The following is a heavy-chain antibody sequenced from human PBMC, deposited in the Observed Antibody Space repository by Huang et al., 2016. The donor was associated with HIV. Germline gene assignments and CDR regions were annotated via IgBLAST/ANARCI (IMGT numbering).Heavy chain of an antibody. CDR1: GFTFNNFA. J-gene: IGHJ5*02. CDR3: AKESRWFSDFDQ. CDR2: ISYDGRSD. Sequence: QVQLVESGGGVVQPGTSLRLSCTDSGFTFNNFAMHGVRQASGKGREGGAVISYDGRSDRYSDSVKGRFTISRDNDKNTLSLEMNRLRHDDTAVYYCAKESRWFSDFDQWGQGTLVTVSS. D-gene: IGHD2-15*01. V-gene: IGHV3-30*04.